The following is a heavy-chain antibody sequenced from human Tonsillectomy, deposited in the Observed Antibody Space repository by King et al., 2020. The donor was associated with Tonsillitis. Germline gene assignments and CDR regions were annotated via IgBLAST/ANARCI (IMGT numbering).Heavy chain of an antibody. J-gene: IGHJ6*02. V-gene: IGHV3-21*01. CDR3: GREEAVGGSSRYYGRDV. CDR1: GFTFRTYS. Sequence: VQLVESGGGLVKPGGSLRLSCEASGFTFRTYSINWVRQAPGKGLEWLSSITSGSRYIYYAASVKGRFTISRDNGKNSVVLQMNSLGAEDTAVYYCGREEAVGGSSRYYGRDVWGQGTTVTVSS. CDR2: ITSGSRYI. D-gene: IGHD6-13*01.